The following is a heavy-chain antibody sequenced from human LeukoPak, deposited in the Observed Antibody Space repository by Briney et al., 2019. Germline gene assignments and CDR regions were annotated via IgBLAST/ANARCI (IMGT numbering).Heavy chain of an antibody. Sequence: ASVKVSCKASGGTFCSYAISWVRQAPGQGLEWMGGIIPIFGTANYAQKFQGRVTITTDESTSTAYMELSSLRSEDTAVYYCARGGSDGDYALFDYWGQGTLVTVSS. V-gene: IGHV1-69*05. J-gene: IGHJ4*02. CDR2: IIPIFGTA. D-gene: IGHD4-17*01. CDR3: ARGGSDGDYALFDY. CDR1: GGTFCSYA.